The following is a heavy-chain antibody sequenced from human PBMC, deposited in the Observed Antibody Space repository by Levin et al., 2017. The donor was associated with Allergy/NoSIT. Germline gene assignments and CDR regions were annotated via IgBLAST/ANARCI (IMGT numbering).Heavy chain of an antibody. CDR2: IYYSGST. J-gene: IGHJ6*02. Sequence: SQTLSLTCTVSGGSISSGDYYWRWIRQPPGKGLEWIGYIYYSGSTYYNPSLKSRVTISVDTSKNQFSLKLRSVTAADTAVYYCARVILNYGMDVWGQGTTVTVSS. V-gene: IGHV4-30-4*01. CDR3: ARVILNYGMDV. CDR1: GGSISSGDYY.